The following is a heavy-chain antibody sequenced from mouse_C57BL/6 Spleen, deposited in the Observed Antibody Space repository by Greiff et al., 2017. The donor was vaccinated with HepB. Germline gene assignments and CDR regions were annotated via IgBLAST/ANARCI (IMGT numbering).Heavy chain of an antibody. J-gene: IGHJ2*01. D-gene: IGHD6-5*01. CDR1: GYTFTSYW. CDR2: IHPNSGST. Sequence: QVHVKQPGAELVKPGASVKLSCKASGYTFTSYWMHWVKQRPGQGLEWIGMIHPNSGSTNYNEKFKSKATLTVDKSSSTAYMQLSSLTSEESAVYYCAREGDSLGCWGQGTTLTVSS. V-gene: IGHV1-64*01. CDR3: AREGDSLGC.